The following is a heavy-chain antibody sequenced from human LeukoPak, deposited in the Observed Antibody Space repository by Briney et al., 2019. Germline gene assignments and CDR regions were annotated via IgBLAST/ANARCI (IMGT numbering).Heavy chain of an antibody. D-gene: IGHD3-10*01. Sequence: GGTLRLSCAASGFTFSSYGMSWVRQAPGKGLEWVSAISGSGGSTYYADSVKGRFTISRDNSKNTLYLQMNSLRAEDTAVYYCAKELLWFGEAGAFDIWGQGTMVTVSS. J-gene: IGHJ3*02. CDR2: ISGSGGST. CDR1: GFTFSSYG. CDR3: AKELLWFGEAGAFDI. V-gene: IGHV3-23*01.